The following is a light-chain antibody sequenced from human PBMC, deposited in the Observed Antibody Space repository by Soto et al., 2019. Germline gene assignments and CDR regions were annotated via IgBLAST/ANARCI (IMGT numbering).Light chain of an antibody. V-gene: IGKV1-39*01. CDR3: QQSYSSPYT. CDR1: QSISTY. J-gene: IGKJ2*01. CDR2: AAS. Sequence: DIQMTQSPSSLSASLGDRVTISCRASQSISTYLNWYRQKPGKAPELLIYAASSLQSGVPSRFSGSGSGTDFTLTISSLQPEDFSTYFCQQSYSSPYTFGQGTKLEIK.